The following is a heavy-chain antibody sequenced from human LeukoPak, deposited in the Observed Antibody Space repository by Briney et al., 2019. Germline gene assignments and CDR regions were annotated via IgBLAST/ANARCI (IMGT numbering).Heavy chain of an antibody. J-gene: IGHJ6*02. V-gene: IGHV3-30-3*01. Sequence: PGRSLRLSCAASGFTFSSYAMHWARQAPGKGLEWVAVISYDGSNKYYADSVKGRFTISRDNSKNTLYLQMNSLRAEDTAVYYCARRPAADYYYGMDVWGQGTTVTVSS. CDR2: ISYDGSNK. D-gene: IGHD2-2*01. CDR1: GFTFSSYA. CDR3: ARRPAADYYYGMDV.